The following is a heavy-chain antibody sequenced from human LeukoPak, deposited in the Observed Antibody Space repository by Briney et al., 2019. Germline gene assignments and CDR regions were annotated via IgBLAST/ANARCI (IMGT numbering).Heavy chain of an antibody. CDR2: ISTSGGST. V-gene: IGHV3-23*01. Sequence: GGSLRLSCAASGFTFSDYYMSWIRQAPGKGLEWVSGISTSGGSTYYRDSVKGRFTISRDNSRNTLYLQMNSLRTEDTAVYYCAKDCLGSWSGYYFGVFDCWGQGTLVTVSS. J-gene: IGHJ4*02. CDR1: GFTFSDYY. CDR3: AKDCLGSWSGYYFGVFDC. D-gene: IGHD3-3*01.